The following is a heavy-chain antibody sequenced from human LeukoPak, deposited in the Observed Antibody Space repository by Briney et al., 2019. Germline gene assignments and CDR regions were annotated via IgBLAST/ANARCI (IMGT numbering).Heavy chain of an antibody. V-gene: IGHV4-38-2*02. CDR2: IYHSGST. D-gene: IGHD3-22*01. J-gene: IGHJ3*02. Sequence: EPSETLSLTCTVSGYSISSGYYWGWIRQPPGKGLEWIGSIYHSGSTNYNPSLKSRVTISVDTSKNQFSLKLSSVTAADTAVYYCARVETKGSSGYYRLDAFDIWGQGTMVTVSS. CDR3: ARVETKGSSGYYRLDAFDI. CDR1: GYSISSGYY.